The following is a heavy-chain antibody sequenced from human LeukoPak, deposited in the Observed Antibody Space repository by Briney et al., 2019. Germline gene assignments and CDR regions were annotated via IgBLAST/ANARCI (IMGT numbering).Heavy chain of an antibody. J-gene: IGHJ4*02. V-gene: IGHV3-23*01. CDR1: GFTFSSYA. D-gene: IGHD2-2*01. Sequence: GGSLRLSCAASGFTFSSYAMSWVRQAPGVGLEWVSAISGSGGSTYYADSVKGRFTISRDNSKDTLYLQMNSLRAEDTAVYYCAKVTDKPGYYFDYWGQGTLVTVSS. CDR2: ISGSGGST. CDR3: AKVTDKPGYYFDY.